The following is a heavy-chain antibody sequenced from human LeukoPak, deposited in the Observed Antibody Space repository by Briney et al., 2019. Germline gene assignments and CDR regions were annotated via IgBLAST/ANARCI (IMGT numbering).Heavy chain of an antibody. Sequence: ASVKVSCKASGYTFTSYGFNWVQQAPGQGLEWMGWTIAYNGNTNYAQKLQGRVTMTTDTSTSTAYMELRSLRSDDTAVYYCARAGYDLLTLAPDPANDYWGQGTLVTVSS. D-gene: IGHD3-9*01. J-gene: IGHJ4*02. CDR1: GYTFTSYG. CDR3: ARAGYDLLTLAPDPANDY. V-gene: IGHV1-18*01. CDR2: TIAYNGNT.